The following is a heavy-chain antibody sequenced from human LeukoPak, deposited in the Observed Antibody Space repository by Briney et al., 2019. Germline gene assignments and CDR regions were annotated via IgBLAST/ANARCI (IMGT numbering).Heavy chain of an antibody. V-gene: IGHV4-39*07. CDR1: GGSSSSSSYY. CDR2: INHSGST. Sequence: PSETLSLTCTVYGGSSSSSSYYWSWIRQPPGKGLEWIGEINHSGSTNYNPSLKSRVTISVDTSKNQFSLKLSSVTAADTAVYYCASARVGAAFDYWGQGTLVTVSS. D-gene: IGHD1-26*01. CDR3: ASARVGAAFDY. J-gene: IGHJ4*02.